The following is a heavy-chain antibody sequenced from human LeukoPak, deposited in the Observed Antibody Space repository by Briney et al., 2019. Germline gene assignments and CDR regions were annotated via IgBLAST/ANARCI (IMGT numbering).Heavy chain of an antibody. CDR2: INHSGST. Sequence: SETLSLTCTVSGYFIRSGFYWGWIRQPPGNGLEWIGEINHSGSTNYNPSLKSRVTISVDTSKNQFSLKLSSVTAADTAVYYCARLIRGYSSPVDYWGQGTLVTVSS. CDR1: GYFIRSGFY. D-gene: IGHD5-18*01. J-gene: IGHJ4*02. V-gene: IGHV4-38-2*02. CDR3: ARLIRGYSSPVDY.